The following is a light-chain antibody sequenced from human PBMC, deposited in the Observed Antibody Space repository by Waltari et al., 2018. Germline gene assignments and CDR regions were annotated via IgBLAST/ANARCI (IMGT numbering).Light chain of an antibody. CDR2: DAS. CDR3: QQRSNWPYT. V-gene: IGKV3-11*01. CDR1: KTVRSY. Sequence: EIVLTQSPATLSLSPGERATLSCRASKTVRSYLAWYQQRPGQTPRLLIFDASSRATGISAKFSGSGSGTDFTVTVSNLEPEYFAVYYCQQRSNWPYTFGQGTRVEIK. J-gene: IGKJ2*01.